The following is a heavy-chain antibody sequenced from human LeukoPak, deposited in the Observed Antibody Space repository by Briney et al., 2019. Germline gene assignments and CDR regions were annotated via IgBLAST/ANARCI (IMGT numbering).Heavy chain of an antibody. CDR1: GGSISSSSYY. D-gene: IGHD3-22*01. Sequence: SETLSLTCTVSGGSISSSSYYWGWIRQPPGKGLEWIGSIYYSGSTYYNPSLKSRVTISVDTSKNQFSQKLSSVTAADTAVYYCARGAISSGIWWGQGTLVTVSS. CDR3: ARGAISSGIW. V-gene: IGHV4-39*01. CDR2: IYYSGST. J-gene: IGHJ4*02.